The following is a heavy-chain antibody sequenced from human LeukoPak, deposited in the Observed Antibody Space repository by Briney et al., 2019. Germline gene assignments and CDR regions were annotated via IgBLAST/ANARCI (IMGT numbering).Heavy chain of an antibody. CDR2: IIPILGIA. J-gene: IGHJ6*02. D-gene: IGHD1-26*01. V-gene: IGHV1-69*04. CDR1: GGTFSSYA. Sequence: GASVRVSCKASGGTFSSYAISWVRQAPGQGLEWMGKIIPILGIANYAQKFQGRVTITADKSTSTAYMEMSSLRSEDTAVYYCGRARGNYYYYYGIDVWGQGTTVTVSS. CDR3: GRARGNYYYYYGIDV.